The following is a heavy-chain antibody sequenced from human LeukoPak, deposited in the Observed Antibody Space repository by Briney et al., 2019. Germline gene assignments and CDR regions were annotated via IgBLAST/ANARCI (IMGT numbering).Heavy chain of an antibody. CDR2: ISYDGSNK. Sequence: GGSLRLSCAASGFTFSSYGMHWVRQAPGKGLEWVAVISYDGSNKYYADSVKGRFTISRDNSKNTLYLQMNSLRAEDTAVYYCAKDRKESYYDILTGPYSCYFDYWGQGTLVTVSS. J-gene: IGHJ4*02. V-gene: IGHV3-30*18. D-gene: IGHD3-9*01. CDR1: GFTFSSYG. CDR3: AKDRKESYYDILTGPYSCYFDY.